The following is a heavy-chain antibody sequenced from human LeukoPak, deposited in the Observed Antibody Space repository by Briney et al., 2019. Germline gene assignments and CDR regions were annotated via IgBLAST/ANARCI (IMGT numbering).Heavy chain of an antibody. CDR2: VYTIGSN. J-gene: IGHJ4*02. CDR3: ARTTWDYDILTGYPKEPYFDY. V-gene: IGHV4-4*07. Sequence: PSETLSLTCTVSGGSISRYYLSWIRQPAGKGLEWIGRVYTIGSNNYNPSLRSRATMSVDTSKNQFSLKLSSVTAADTAVYYCARTTWDYDILTGYPKEPYFDYWGQGTLVTVSS. D-gene: IGHD3-9*01. CDR1: GGSISRYY.